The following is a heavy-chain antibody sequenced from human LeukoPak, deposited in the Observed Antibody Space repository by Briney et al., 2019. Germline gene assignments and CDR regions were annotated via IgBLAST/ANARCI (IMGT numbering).Heavy chain of an antibody. J-gene: IGHJ4*02. CDR1: GFTFSSYS. D-gene: IGHD2-8*02. CDR3: AKGTYWYEYYFDY. V-gene: IGHV3-21*04. Sequence: KAGGSLRLSCAASGFTFSSYSMNWVRQAPGKGLEWVSSISSSSSYIYYADSVKGRFTISRDNSKNTLYLQMNSLRAEDTAVYYCAKGTYWYEYYFDYWGQGTLVTVSS. CDR2: ISSSSSYI.